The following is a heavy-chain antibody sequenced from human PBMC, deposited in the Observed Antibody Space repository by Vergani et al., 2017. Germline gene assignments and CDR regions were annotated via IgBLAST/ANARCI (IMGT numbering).Heavy chain of an antibody. D-gene: IGHD3-10*01. CDR1: GFTFGSYS. CDR2: ISSSGNYV. CDR3: ARDQGSGTNRHHYGLDV. J-gene: IGHJ6*02. Sequence: EEHLVESGGGLVKPGGSLRLSCVASGFTFGSYSVNWVRQAPGRGLVWVSSISSSGNYVYYAASVKGRFSISRDNAKNLLSLQMNSLRADDTAVYYCARDQGSGTNRHHYGLDVWGQGTTVTVSS. V-gene: IGHV3-21*06.